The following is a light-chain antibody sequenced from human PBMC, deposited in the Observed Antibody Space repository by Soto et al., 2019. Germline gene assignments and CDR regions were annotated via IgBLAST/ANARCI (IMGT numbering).Light chain of an antibody. CDR1: QSVSRDY. J-gene: IGKJ3*01. Sequence: EMVLTQSPGTLSLSPGERATLSCRASQSVSRDYLAWYQLKPGQAPRLLIYGASSRATGIPDRFSGSGSGTDFTLTISRLEPEDFAVYCCQQYDRSLQFTFGPGTKVDI. CDR2: GAS. V-gene: IGKV3-20*01. CDR3: QQYDRSLQFT.